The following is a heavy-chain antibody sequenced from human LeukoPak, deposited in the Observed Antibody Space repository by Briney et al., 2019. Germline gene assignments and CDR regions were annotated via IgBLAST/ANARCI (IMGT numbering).Heavy chain of an antibody. J-gene: IGHJ4*02. V-gene: IGHV3-30*02. CDR1: GFTFSDYS. CDR3: ANDLGWIQLNLG. D-gene: IGHD5-18*01. Sequence: GGSLRLSCAASGFTFSDYSMHWVRQAPGKGLNWVAFIRYDGNNKYYADSVKGRFTISRDNSKNMLYLEMNSLSTEDTAVYYCANDLGWIQLNLGRGQGTLVTVSS. CDR2: IRYDGNNK.